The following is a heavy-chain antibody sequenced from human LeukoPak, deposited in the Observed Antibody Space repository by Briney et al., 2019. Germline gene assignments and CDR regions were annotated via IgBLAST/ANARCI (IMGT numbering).Heavy chain of an antibody. J-gene: IGHJ4*02. V-gene: IGHV3-11*01. CDR3: ARPRCYGDYGPDY. CDR2: ISNTGSTI. Sequence: GGSLRLSCAASGFTFTDYSRSWIRQAPGKGLEWVSYISNTGSTISYADSVKGRFTISRDSAKNSLYLQMNSLRVEDTAVYYCARPRCYGDYGPDYWGQGTLVTVSS. CDR1: GFTFTDYS. D-gene: IGHD4-17*01.